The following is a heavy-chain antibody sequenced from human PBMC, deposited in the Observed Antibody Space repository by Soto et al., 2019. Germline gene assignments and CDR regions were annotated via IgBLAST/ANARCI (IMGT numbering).Heavy chain of an antibody. CDR3: ARVQGSSWYD. V-gene: IGHV3-30-3*01. D-gene: IGHD6-13*01. CDR1: GFTFSSYA. J-gene: IGHJ4*02. Sequence: QVQLVESGGGVVQPGRSLRLSCAASGFTFSSYAMHWVHQAPGKGLEWVAVISYDGSNKYYADSVKGRFTISRDNSKNTLYLQMNSLRAEDTAVYYCARVQGSSWYDWGQGTLVTVSS. CDR2: ISYDGSNK.